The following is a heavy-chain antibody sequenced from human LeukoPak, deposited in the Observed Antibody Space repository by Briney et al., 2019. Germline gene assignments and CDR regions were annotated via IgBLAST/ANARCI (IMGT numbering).Heavy chain of an antibody. J-gene: IGHJ4*02. CDR2: IKQDGSEK. V-gene: IGHV3-7*01. CDR1: GFTFSSYW. Sequence: GGSLRLSCAASGFTFSSYWMSWVRQAPGKGLEWVANIKQDGSEKYYVDSVKGRFTISRVNAKNSLYLQMNSLRAEDTAVYYCARDSYPYYDSSGYYYGGLGYWGQGTLVTVSS. CDR3: ARDSYPYYDSSGYYYGGLGY. D-gene: IGHD3-22*01.